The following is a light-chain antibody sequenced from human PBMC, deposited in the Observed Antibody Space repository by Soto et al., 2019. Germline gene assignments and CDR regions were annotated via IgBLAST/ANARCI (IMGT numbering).Light chain of an antibody. CDR1: SSDVGGYNY. CDR2: EVT. V-gene: IGLV2-14*01. J-gene: IGLJ2*01. Sequence: QSVLTQPASVSGSPGQSITISCTGTSSDVGGYNYVSWYQQYPGRVPKLLIYEVTSRPSGVSHRFSGSKSGNTASLSISGLQLEDDADYYCSSYTSTSTPLIFGGGTKLTVL. CDR3: SSYTSTSTPLI.